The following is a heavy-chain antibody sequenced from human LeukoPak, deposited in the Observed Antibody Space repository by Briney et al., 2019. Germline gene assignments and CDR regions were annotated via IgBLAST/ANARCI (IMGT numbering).Heavy chain of an antibody. CDR2: IYPGDSDT. CDR1: GYTFTSYW. CDR3: ARHKAGNGWDLDY. J-gene: IGHJ4*02. D-gene: IGHD6-19*01. Sequence: GESLKISCKGSGYTFTSYWVGWVRQMPGKGLESMGFIYPGDSDTRYSPSFEGQVTTSADKSITTAYLQWNSLKASDTAMYYCARHKAGNGWDLDYWGQGTLVTVSS. V-gene: IGHV5-51*01.